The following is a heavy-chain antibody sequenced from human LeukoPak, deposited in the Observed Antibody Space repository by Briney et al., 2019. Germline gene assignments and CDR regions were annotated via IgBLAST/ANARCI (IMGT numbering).Heavy chain of an antibody. CDR2: ISSSRSYI. CDR1: GFTFSSYS. D-gene: IGHD6-19*01. V-gene: IGHV3-21*01. Sequence: GGSLRLSCAASGFTFSSYSMNWVRQAPGKGLEWVSSISSSRSYIYYADSVKGRFTISRDNAKNSLYLQMNSLRAEDTAVYYCARDKTGQWLVRYYYYYMDVWGKGTTVTVSS. CDR3: ARDKTGQWLVRYYYYYMDV. J-gene: IGHJ6*03.